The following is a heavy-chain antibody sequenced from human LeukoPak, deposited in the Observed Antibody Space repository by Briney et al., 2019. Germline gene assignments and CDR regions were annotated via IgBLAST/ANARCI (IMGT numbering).Heavy chain of an antibody. CDR3: AREPKTPSYGMDV. CDR1: GVFISDGDYY. CDR2: IYYSGST. J-gene: IGHJ6*02. Sequence: SQTLSLTCSVSGVFISDGDYYWAWIRQPPGKGLEWIGNIYYSGSTNYNPSLKSRVTISVDTSKNQFSLKLSSVTAADTAVYYCAREPKTPSYGMDVWGQGTTVTVSS. V-gene: IGHV4-30-4*08.